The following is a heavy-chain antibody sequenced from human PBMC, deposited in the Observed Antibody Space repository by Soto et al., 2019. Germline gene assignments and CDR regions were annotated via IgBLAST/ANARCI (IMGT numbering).Heavy chain of an antibody. V-gene: IGHV3-30*04. CDR1: GFTFRSYA. Sequence: QVQLVEFGGGVVQPGRSLRLSCAASGFTFRSYAMHWVRQAPGKGLEWVAVISYDGRNKYYADSVKGRFTISRDNSKNTLYLQMNSLRAEDTAVYYCAREIERLLGYWGQGTLVTVSS. D-gene: IGHD3-3*01. CDR3: AREIERLLGY. J-gene: IGHJ4*02. CDR2: ISYDGRNK.